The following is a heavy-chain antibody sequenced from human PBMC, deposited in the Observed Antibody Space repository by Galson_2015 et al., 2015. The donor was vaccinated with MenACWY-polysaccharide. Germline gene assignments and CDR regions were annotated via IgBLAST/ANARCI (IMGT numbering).Heavy chain of an antibody. V-gene: IGHV3-23*01. CDR2: MTISASST. CDR3: AKVSGYRYHYDAFDI. Sequence: SLRLSCAASGFTFSSYAMSWVRQAPGKGLEWVSAMTISASSTYYADSVKGRFTISRDNSKITLYLQMNSLRAEDTAVYYCAKVSGYRYHYDAFDIWGQGTMVTVSS. CDR1: GFTFSSYA. J-gene: IGHJ3*02. D-gene: IGHD5-18*01.